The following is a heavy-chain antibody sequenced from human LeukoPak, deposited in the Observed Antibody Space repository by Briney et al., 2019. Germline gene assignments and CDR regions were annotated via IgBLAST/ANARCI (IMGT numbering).Heavy chain of an antibody. CDR1: GFTFYDYA. J-gene: IGHJ6*03. CDR3: VRGRYYYGSGIHYPDYYYMDV. CDR2: MSWDGRNT. D-gene: IGHD3-10*01. V-gene: IGHV3-43D*03. Sequence: GGSLRLSCAASGFTFYDYAMHWVRQAPGKGLEWVSLMSWDGRNTHYADSVKGRFTISRDNSKSSLYLQMDSLRAEDTALYYYVRGRYYYGSGIHYPDYYYMDVWGKGTTVIVSS.